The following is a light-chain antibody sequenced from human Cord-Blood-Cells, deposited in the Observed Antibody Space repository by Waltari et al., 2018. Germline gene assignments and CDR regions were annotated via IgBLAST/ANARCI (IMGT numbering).Light chain of an antibody. Sequence: EIVLTQPPATLSLSPGERATLSCRASQSVSSYLAWYQQKTGQAPRLLIYDASNRATGIPAMCSGSGSGTDFTLTISSLEPEDFAVYYWQQRSNWPPSFGQGTKLEIK. V-gene: IGKV3-11*01. CDR3: QQRSNWPPS. CDR1: QSVSSY. CDR2: DAS. J-gene: IGKJ2*03.